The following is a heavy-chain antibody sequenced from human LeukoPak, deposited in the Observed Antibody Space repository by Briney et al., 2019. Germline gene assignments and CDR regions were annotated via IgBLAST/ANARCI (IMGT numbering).Heavy chain of an antibody. V-gene: IGHV3-53*01. J-gene: IGHJ4*02. CDR1: GFSVSSNY. D-gene: IGHD6-13*01. Sequence: PGGSLRLSCAASGFSVSSNYMSWVRQAPGKGLEWVSVIYSGGSTYYADSVKGRFTISRDNSKNMLYLQMNSLRADDTAAYYCATAVTGTRNFDYWGQGTLVTVSS. CDR3: ATAVTGTRNFDY. CDR2: IYSGGST.